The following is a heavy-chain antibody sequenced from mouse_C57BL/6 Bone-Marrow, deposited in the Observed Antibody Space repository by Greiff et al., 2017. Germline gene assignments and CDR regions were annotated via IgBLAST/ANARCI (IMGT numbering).Heavy chain of an antibody. CDR2: ILPGSGCT. CDR1: GYTFTGYW. V-gene: IGHV1-9*01. J-gene: IGHJ2*01. CDR3: ERSPILPGDY. Sequence: VQLQQSGAELMKPGASVKLSCTATGYTFTGYWISWVKQRPGHGLEWIGEILPGSGCTNYNEKFKGKATFSADTSSNTAYMQLSSLTTEDSAINSSERSPILPGDYWGQGTTVTVSS. D-gene: IGHD2-12*01.